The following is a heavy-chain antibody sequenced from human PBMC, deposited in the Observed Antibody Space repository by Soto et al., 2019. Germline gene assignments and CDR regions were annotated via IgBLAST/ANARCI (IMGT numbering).Heavy chain of an antibody. CDR1: GDTFKNCV. Sequence: QVQVVLSGVEVRRPGSSVKVSCKASGDTFKNCVISWVRQAPGQGLEWVGGIIPRFGTTDFAQRFQGKLTITTDESTTTAYMELSRLRSEDTATYYCAAELGFGKLSVVWGQGTTVIVSS. CDR3: AAELGFGKLSVV. V-gene: IGHV1-69*01. J-gene: IGHJ6*02. D-gene: IGHD3-10*01. CDR2: IIPRFGTT.